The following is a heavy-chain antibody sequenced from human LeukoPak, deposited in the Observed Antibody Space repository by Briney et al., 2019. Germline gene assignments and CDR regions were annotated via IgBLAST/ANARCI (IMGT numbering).Heavy chain of an antibody. J-gene: IGHJ4*02. D-gene: IGHD3-10*01. Sequence: GASVKVPCKASGYTFTGNYIHWVRQAPGQGLEWMGWISAYNGNTNYAQKLQGRVTMTTDTSTSTAYMGLRSLRSDDTAVYYCARSSFEITMVRGVIIREIDYWGQGTLVTVSS. CDR1: GYTFTGNY. CDR2: ISAYNGNT. V-gene: IGHV1-18*04. CDR3: ARSSFEITMVRGVIIREIDY.